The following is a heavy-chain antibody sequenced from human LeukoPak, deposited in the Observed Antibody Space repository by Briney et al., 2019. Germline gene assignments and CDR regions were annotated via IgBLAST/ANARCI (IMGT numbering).Heavy chain of an antibody. J-gene: IGHJ4*02. CDR2: ISGSSITI. V-gene: IGHV3-48*02. CDR3: SFSGNSGVY. D-gene: IGHD4-23*01. Sequence: GGSLRLSCAASGFTFRSYSMNWVRQAPGKGLEWVSKISGSSITIYYADSVKGRFTISRDNAKNSLYLQLNSLRDEDTAVYYCSFSGNSGVYWGQGTLVTVSS. CDR1: GFTFRSYS.